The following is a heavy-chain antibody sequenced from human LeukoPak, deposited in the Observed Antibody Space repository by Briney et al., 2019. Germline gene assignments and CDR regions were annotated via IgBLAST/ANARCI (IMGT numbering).Heavy chain of an antibody. CDR1: GGSITINGYY. V-gene: IGHV4-31*03. J-gene: IGHJ4*02. CDR3: AKYSSGYYYGLN. CDR2: IFHNGKA. Sequence: SETLSLTCTVSGGSITINGYYWTWIRRHPGKGLEWIGYIFHNGKAYYNPSLKSRATISEDTSKNQFSLSLRSVTAADTAFYYCAKYSSGYYYGLNWGQGALVTVAS. D-gene: IGHD3-22*01.